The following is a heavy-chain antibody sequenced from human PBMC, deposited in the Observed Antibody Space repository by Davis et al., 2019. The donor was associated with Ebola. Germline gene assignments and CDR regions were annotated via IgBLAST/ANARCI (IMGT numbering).Heavy chain of an antibody. Sequence: PGGSLRLSCAASGFSFTNYDMHWVRQAPGRGLEWVAFIRYDGSNKYYADSVKGRFTISRDNFKNRLYLQMNSLRAEDTAVYYCAKDPPGGEYLDHWGQGTLVTVSS. D-gene: IGHD3-16*01. J-gene: IGHJ4*02. CDR3: AKDPPGGEYLDH. CDR1: GFSFTNYD. V-gene: IGHV3-30*02. CDR2: IRYDGSNK.